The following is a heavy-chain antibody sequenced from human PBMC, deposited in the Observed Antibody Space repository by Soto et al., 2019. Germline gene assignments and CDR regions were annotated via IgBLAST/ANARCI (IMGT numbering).Heavy chain of an antibody. J-gene: IGHJ5*02. CDR3: AIHPTPVTGWLDP. V-gene: IGHV1-69*02. Sequence: QVQLVQSGAEVKKPGSSVKVSCKASGGTFSSYTISWVRQAPGQGLEWMGRIIPILGIANYGQDFQGRGTITADKSTRTAYRERLSLRSEGTAEYYCAIHPTPVTGWLDPWGQGTLVTVSS. D-gene: IGHD4-17*01. CDR1: GGTFSSYT. CDR2: IIPILGIA.